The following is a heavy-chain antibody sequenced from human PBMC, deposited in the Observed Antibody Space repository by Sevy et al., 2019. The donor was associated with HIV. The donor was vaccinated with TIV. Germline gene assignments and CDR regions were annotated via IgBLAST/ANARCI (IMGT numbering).Heavy chain of an antibody. CDR2: ISYDGSDK. D-gene: IGHD4-17*01. V-gene: IGHV3-30-3*01. CDR3: ARPRANYVDHYFFYAMDV. Sequence: GGSLRLSCAASGFALSNYYAMHWVRQAPGKGLEWVALISYDGSDKYYADSVKGRFTISGDKFKNTLYLQMNSLTTEDTAVYYCARPRANYVDHYFFYAMDVWGQGTTVTVSS. J-gene: IGHJ6*02. CDR1: GFALSNYYA.